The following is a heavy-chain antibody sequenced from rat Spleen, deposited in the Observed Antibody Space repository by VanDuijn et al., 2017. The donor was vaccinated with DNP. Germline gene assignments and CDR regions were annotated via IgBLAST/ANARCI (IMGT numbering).Heavy chain of an antibody. CDR3: AGRPPPTRGPFDY. V-gene: IGHV5-7*01. J-gene: IGHJ2*01. CDR1: GITFSDHN. Sequence: EVQLVESGGGLVQPGRSLKLSCAVSGITFSDHNMAWVRQAPKKGLEWVATISYDGSDTYYQDSVKGRFTISRDNAKSTLFLQMDSLRSEDTATYYCAGRPPPTRGPFDYWGQGVTVTVSS. D-gene: IGHD1-4*01. CDR2: ISYDGSDT.